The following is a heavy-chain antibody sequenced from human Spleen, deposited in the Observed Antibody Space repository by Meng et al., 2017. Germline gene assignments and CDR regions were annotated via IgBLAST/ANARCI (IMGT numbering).Heavy chain of an antibody. Sequence: GSLRLSCAVYGGSFSGYYWSWIRQPPGKGLEWIGEINHSGSTNYNPSLKSRVTISVDTSKNQFSLKLSSVTAADTAVYYCASTPGYSYGDYYYYYGMDVWGQGTTVTVSS. CDR2: INHSGST. CDR1: GGSFSGYY. J-gene: IGHJ6*02. V-gene: IGHV4-34*01. D-gene: IGHD5-18*01. CDR3: ASTPGYSYGDYYYYYGMDV.